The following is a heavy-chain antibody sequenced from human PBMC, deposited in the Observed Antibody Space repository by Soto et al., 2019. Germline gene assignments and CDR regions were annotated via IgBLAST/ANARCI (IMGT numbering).Heavy chain of an antibody. CDR2: ISGSGGST. D-gene: IGHD4-17*01. CDR3: ANALTTSYYYYGMDV. V-gene: IGHV3-23*01. CDR1: GFTFSSYS. J-gene: IGHJ6*02. Sequence: PGGSLRLSCAASGFTFSSYSMNWVRQAPGKGLEWVSAISGSGGSTYYADSVKGRFTISRDNSKNTLYLQMNSLRAEDTAVYYCANALTTSYYYYGMDVWGQGTTVTVSS.